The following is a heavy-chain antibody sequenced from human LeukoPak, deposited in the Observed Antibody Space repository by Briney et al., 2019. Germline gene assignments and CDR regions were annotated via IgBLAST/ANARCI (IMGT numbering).Heavy chain of an antibody. CDR2: IYYSGST. V-gene: IGHV4-59*01. D-gene: IGHD6-19*01. J-gene: IGHJ4*02. CDR1: GGSISSYY. Sequence: SETLSLTCTVSGGSISSYYWSWIRQPPGKGLEWIGYIYYSGSTNYNPSLKSRVTISADTSKNQFSLKLSSVTAADTAVCYCARVLHSSGWYAPYYFDYWGQGTLVTVSS. CDR3: ARVLHSSGWYAPYYFDY.